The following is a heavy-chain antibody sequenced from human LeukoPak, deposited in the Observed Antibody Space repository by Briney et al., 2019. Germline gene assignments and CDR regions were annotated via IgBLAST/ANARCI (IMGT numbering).Heavy chain of an antibody. CDR2: IYYSGST. D-gene: IGHD5-18*01. Sequence: SETLSLTCTVSGGSISSYYWSWIRQPPGKGLEWIGYIYYSGSTNYNPSLKSRVTISVDTSKNQFSLKLSSVTAADTAVYYCARYGAVRGYRQFDYWGQGTLVTVSS. CDR3: ARYGAVRGYRQFDY. CDR1: GGSISSYY. V-gene: IGHV4-59*01. J-gene: IGHJ4*02.